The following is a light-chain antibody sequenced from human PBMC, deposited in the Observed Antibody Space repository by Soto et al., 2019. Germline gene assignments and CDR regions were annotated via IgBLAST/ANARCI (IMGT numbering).Light chain of an antibody. CDR1: SGSVSTDHY. V-gene: IGLV8-61*01. Sequence: QTVVTQEPSFSVSPGGTVTLTCGLSSGSVSTDHYPSWYQQTPGQAPRTLIYSTNSRSSGVPDRFSGSILGNKAALTITGAQAEDESDYYCVLYMGLGISLFGGGTQLTVL. CDR2: STN. CDR3: VLYMGLGISL. J-gene: IGLJ2*01.